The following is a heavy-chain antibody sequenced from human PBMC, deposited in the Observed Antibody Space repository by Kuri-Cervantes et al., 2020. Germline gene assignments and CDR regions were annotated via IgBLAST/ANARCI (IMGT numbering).Heavy chain of an antibody. Sequence: SLKISCAASGFTFDDYAMHWVRQAPGKGLEWVSGISWNSGSIGYADSVKGRFTISRDNAKNSLYLQMNSLRAEDTALYYCAKGGVLLWSGDPDDYFDYWGQGTLVTVSS. CDR2: ISWNSGSI. CDR3: AKGGVLLWSGDPDDYFDY. D-gene: IGHD3-10*01. CDR1: GFTFDDYA. V-gene: IGHV3-9*01. J-gene: IGHJ4*02.